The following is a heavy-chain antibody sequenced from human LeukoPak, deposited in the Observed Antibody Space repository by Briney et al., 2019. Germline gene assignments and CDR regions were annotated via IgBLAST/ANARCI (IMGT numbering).Heavy chain of an antibody. CDR2: IRYDGSNK. V-gene: IGHV3-30*02. D-gene: IGHD6-6*01. J-gene: IGHJ4*02. CDR1: GFTFSSYG. CDR3: ARARYSSSSLIDY. Sequence: GGSLRLSCAASGFTFSSYGMHWVRQAPGKGLEWVAFIRYDGSNKYYADSVKGRFTISRDNSKNTLYLQMNSLRAEDTAVYYCARARYSSSSLIDYWGQGALVTVSS.